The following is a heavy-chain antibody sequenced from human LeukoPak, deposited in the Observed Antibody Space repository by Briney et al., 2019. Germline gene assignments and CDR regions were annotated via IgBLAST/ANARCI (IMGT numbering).Heavy chain of an antibody. CDR3: AREAHAVYNY. D-gene: IGHD2-8*01. Sequence: GGSLRLSCVASGFTFSNYWMSWVRQAPGKGLEWVANIAQDGGEKYYVDSVKGRFTISKDNAQDSLYLQMNSLGAEDTGVYYCAREAHAVYNYWGQGTLLTVSS. CDR2: IAQDGGEK. V-gene: IGHV3-7*01. J-gene: IGHJ4*02. CDR1: GFTFSNYW.